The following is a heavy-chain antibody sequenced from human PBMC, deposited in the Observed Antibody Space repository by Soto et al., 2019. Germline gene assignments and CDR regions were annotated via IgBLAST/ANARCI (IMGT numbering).Heavy chain of an antibody. J-gene: IGHJ4*02. V-gene: IGHV3-30*18. CDR3: AKDGDRWYSSGWYGIDY. CDR2: ISYDGSNK. Sequence: GGSLRLSCAASGFTFSSYGMHWVRQAPGKGLEWVAVISYDGSNKYYADSVKGRFTISRDNSKNTLYLQMNSLRAEDTAVYYCAKDGDRWYSSGWYGIDYWGQGTLVTVSS. CDR1: GFTFSSYG. D-gene: IGHD6-19*01.